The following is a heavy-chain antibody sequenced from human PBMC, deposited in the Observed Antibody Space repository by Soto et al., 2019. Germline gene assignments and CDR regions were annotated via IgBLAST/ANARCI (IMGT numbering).Heavy chain of an antibody. CDR3: AKSVRNDIVVLPAVSRVGCFEH. CDR2: ISGSGGST. V-gene: IGHV3-23*01. Sequence: EVQLLESGGGLVQPGGSLRLSCAASGFTFSSYAMSWVRQAPGKGLEWVSAISGSGGSTYYADSVKGRFTISRDNSKNTLYRQMNSLRAEDTAVYYCAKSVRNDIVVLPAVSRVGCFEHWGRGTLVTV. CDR1: GFTFSSYA. D-gene: IGHD2-2*01. J-gene: IGHJ1*01.